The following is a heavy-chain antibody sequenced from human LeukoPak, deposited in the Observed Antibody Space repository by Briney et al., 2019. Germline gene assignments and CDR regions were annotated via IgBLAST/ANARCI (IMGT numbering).Heavy chain of an antibody. CDR1: GGSISSYY. D-gene: IGHD3-3*01. J-gene: IGHJ4*02. CDR3: ARVISDFWSGSTHYFDY. Sequence: KPSETLSLTXTVSGGSISSYYWSWIRQPAGKGLEWIGRIYISGSTNYNPSLKSRVTMSVDTSKNQFSLKLSSVTAADTAVYYCARVISDFWSGSTHYFDYWGQRTLVTVSS. CDR2: IYISGST. V-gene: IGHV4-4*07.